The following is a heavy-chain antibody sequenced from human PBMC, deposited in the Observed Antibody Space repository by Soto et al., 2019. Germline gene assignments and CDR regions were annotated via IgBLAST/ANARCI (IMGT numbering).Heavy chain of an antibody. CDR3: SADSGGGECDC. V-gene: IGHV3-23*01. D-gene: IGHD6-19*01. Sequence: EVQVLESGGGLVQPGGSLRLSCAASGFTFRGYAMIWVRQAPGKGLEWVSTIDNSGASTKYADSVRGRFTISRDNGKNTLYRQMNRRRAEDTAGYYCSADSGGGECDCWGQGTLGSVCS. J-gene: IGHJ4*02. CDR2: IDNSGAST. CDR1: GFTFRGYA.